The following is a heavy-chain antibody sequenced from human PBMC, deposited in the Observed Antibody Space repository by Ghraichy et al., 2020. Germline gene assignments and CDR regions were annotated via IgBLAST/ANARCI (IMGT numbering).Heavy chain of an antibody. CDR3: ARPGGSSSWTRREYYFDY. CDR2: IYYSGST. V-gene: IGHV4-39*01. Sequence: GSLSLTCTVSGGSISSSSYYWGWIRQPPGKGLEWIGSIYYSGSTYYNPSLKSRVTISVDTSKNQFSLKLSSVTAADTAVYYCARPGGSSSWTRREYYFDYWGQGTLVTVSS. CDR1: GGSISSSSYY. J-gene: IGHJ4*02. D-gene: IGHD6-13*01.